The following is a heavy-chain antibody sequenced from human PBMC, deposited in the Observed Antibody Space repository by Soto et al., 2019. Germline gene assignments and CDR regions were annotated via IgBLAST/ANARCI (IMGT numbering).Heavy chain of an antibody. D-gene: IGHD6-13*01. CDR1: GGSISSYY. CDR2: IYYSGST. CDR3: ARGGYSSSWDFDY. V-gene: IGHV4-59*01. J-gene: IGHJ4*02. Sequence: SGTLSLTCTVSGGSISSYYWSWIRQPPGKGLEWIGYIYYSGSTNYNPSLKSRVTISVDTSKNQFSLKLSSVTAADTAVYYCARGGYSSSWDFDYWGRGTLVTVSS.